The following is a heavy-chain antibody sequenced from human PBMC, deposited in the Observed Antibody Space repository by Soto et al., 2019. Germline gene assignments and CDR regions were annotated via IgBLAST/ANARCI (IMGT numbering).Heavy chain of an antibody. V-gene: IGHV3-7*01. D-gene: IGHD1-1*01. CDR2: INPDGNED. CDR1: GFTFSSYW. CDR3: ARTGDGHHDFLDY. J-gene: IGHJ4*02. Sequence: VHLEESGGGLVQPGGSLRLSCAASGFTFSSYWMNWVRQAPGKGLEWVANINPDGNEDNLLDSVKGRFTISRNNAKNSLFIQMNSLRVADPAVYYCARTGDGHHDFLDYWGQGALFSVSS.